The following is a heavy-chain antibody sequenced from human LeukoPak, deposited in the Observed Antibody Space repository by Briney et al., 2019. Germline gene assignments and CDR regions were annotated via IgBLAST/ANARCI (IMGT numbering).Heavy chain of an antibody. D-gene: IGHD4-17*01. CDR1: GFTLSSYA. V-gene: IGHV3-23*01. CDR2: ISGSGGST. Sequence: GGSLRLSCAASGFTLSSYAMSWVRQAPGEGLEWVSAISGSGGSTYYADSVKGRFTISRDNSKNTLYLQMNSLRAEDTAVYYCAKEHDYGDYVPFDYWGQGTLVTVPS. CDR3: AKEHDYGDYVPFDY. J-gene: IGHJ4*02.